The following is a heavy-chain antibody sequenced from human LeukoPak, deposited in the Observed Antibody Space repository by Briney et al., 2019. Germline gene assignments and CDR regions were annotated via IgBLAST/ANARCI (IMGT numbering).Heavy chain of an antibody. V-gene: IGHV4-39*07. Sequence: PSETLSLTCTVSGGSISSSSYYWGWIRQPPGKGLEWIGSIYYSGSTYYNPSLKSRVTISVDTSKNQFSLKLSSVTAADTAVYYCARRGIQLWFGYRWGQGTLVTVSS. D-gene: IGHD5-18*01. CDR3: ARRGIQLWFGYR. CDR1: GGSISSSSYY. J-gene: IGHJ4*02. CDR2: IYYSGST.